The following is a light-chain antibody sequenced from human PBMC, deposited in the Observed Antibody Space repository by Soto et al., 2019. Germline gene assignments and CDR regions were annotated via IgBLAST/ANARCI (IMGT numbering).Light chain of an antibody. CDR3: QQSHSTPMYT. CDR1: QNIRKS. J-gene: IGKJ2*01. V-gene: IGKV1-39*01. Sequence: DIQMTQSPSSLSASVGDRVTITCRASQNIRKSLNWYQHKPGRAPKLLIFGTSTLQNGVPSRFSGSGSGTDFTLTVSSLQPEDFATYYCQQSHSTPMYTFGQGTKLEIK. CDR2: GTS.